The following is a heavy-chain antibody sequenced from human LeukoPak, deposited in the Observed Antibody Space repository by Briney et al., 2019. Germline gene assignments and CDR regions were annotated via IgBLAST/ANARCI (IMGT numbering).Heavy chain of an antibody. CDR2: ISISGGNT. J-gene: IGHJ2*01. CDR3: AMLGDYWYFDC. V-gene: IGHV3-23*01. D-gene: IGHD3-10*02. CDR1: GFTFSIYA. Sequence: PGGSLRLSCAASGFTFSIYAMSWVRQAPGRGLEWVSAISISGGNTSYADSVKGRFTISRDNSKNTLYLQVNSLRAEDTAVYYCAMLGDYWYFDCRLRGAMLAVCS.